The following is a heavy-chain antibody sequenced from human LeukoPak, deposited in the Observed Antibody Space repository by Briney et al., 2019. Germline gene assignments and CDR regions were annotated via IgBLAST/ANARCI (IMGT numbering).Heavy chain of an antibody. CDR2: ISSSSSTI. D-gene: IGHD6-19*01. Sequence: GSLRLSCAASGFTFSSYSMNWVRQAPGKGLEWVSYISSSSSTIYYADSVKGRFTISRDNSKNTLYLQMNSLRAEDTAVYYCARVSIAVDAFDIWGQGTMVTVSS. V-gene: IGHV3-48*01. CDR3: ARVSIAVDAFDI. J-gene: IGHJ3*02. CDR1: GFTFSSYS.